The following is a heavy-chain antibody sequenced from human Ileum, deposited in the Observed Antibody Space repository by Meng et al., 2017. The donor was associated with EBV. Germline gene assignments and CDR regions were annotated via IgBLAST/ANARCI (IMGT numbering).Heavy chain of an antibody. Sequence: QVQLKESGPGLVKPSDTLSLTCAVSGYSISSTNWWGRIRQPPGKGLEWIGYIYYSGSTSYNPSLKSRVTMSVDTSKNQFSLNLNSVTAVDTAVYYCARNVPGTSAYYDWGQGTLVTVSS. CDR1: GYSISSTNW. V-gene: IGHV4-28*01. CDR3: ARNVPGTSAYYD. J-gene: IGHJ4*02. CDR2: IYYSGST. D-gene: IGHD3-22*01.